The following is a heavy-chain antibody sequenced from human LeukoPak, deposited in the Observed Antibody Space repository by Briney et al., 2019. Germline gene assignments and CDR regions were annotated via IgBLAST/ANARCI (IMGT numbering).Heavy chain of an antibody. D-gene: IGHD2-21*02. V-gene: IGHV3-30*18. CDR3: AKPYQPLLLGWFDP. CDR2: ISYDGSNK. CDR1: GFTFSSYG. Sequence: PGGSLRLSCAASGFTFSSYGMHWVRQAPGKGLEWVAVISYDGSNKYYADSVKGRFTISRDNSKNTLYLQMNSLRAEDTAVYYCAKPYQPLLLGWFDPWGQGTLVTVSS. J-gene: IGHJ5*02.